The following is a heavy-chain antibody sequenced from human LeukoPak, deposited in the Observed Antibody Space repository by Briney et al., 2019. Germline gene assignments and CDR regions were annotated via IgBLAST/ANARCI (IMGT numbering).Heavy chain of an antibody. CDR1: GFTFKDAW. CDR2: IKSKTDHVTI. J-gene: IGHJ4*02. CDR3: TTRAGQGY. V-gene: IGHV3-15*01. Sequence: KAGGSLRLSCAVSGFTFKDAWTSWVRQAPGKGLEWVARIKSKTDHVTIDYAAPVKGRFTISRDDLKNMVYLEMNGLKTEDTAVYYCTTRAGQGYWGQGTLVTVSS.